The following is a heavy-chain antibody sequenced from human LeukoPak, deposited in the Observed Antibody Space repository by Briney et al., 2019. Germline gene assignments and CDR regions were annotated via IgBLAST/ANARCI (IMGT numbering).Heavy chain of an antibody. CDR2: IWNDGSYK. V-gene: IGHV3-33*01. D-gene: IGHD6-13*01. CDR3: ARSIAAQTNNWFDP. Sequence: GTSLRLSCAASGFTFSGYGMHWVRQAPGKGLEWVAVIWNDGSYKYYADSVKGRFTISRDNSKNTLYVQMNSLRVEGTAVYYCARSIAAQTNNWFDPWGQGTLVTVSS. CDR1: GFTFSGYG. J-gene: IGHJ5*02.